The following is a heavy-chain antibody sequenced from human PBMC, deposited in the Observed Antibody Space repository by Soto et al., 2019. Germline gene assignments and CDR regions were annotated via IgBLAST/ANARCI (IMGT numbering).Heavy chain of an antibody. J-gene: IGHJ4*02. D-gene: IGHD2-21*01. Sequence: EVQLVQSGAEVKNPGESLRISCKGSGYSFTSYWISWVRXMPGKXXXWXXRIDPSDSDPSYSPSFQGHVTISADKSISTAYLQWRSLKASDTAMYYCARHMSPRXXXXYPLFDFWGQGTLVTVSS. CDR2: IDPSDSDP. CDR1: GYSFTSYW. V-gene: IGHV5-10-1*03. CDR3: ARHMSPRXXXXYPLFDF.